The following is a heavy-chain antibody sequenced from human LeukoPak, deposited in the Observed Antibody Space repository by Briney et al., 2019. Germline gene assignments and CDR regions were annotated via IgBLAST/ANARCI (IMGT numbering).Heavy chain of an antibody. CDR3: ARQEGTEDY. V-gene: IGHV4-34*01. CDR2: INHSGST. Sequence: SETLSLTCAVYGGSFSSYYWSWIRQPPGKGLEWIGEINHSGSTNYNPSLKSRVTISVDASKNQFSLKLISVTAADTAVYYCARQEGTEDYWGQGTLVTVSS. D-gene: IGHD2-8*02. J-gene: IGHJ4*02. CDR1: GGSFSSYY.